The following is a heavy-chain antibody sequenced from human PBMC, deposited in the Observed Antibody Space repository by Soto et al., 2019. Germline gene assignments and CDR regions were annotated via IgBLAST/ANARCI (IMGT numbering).Heavy chain of an antibody. V-gene: IGHV4-39*01. CDR1: GGSITRNNHY. D-gene: IGHD6-19*01. CDR2: ILYRGST. CDR3: ARLGSSGWYQGSYFDY. J-gene: IGHJ4*02. Sequence: QLQLQESGPGLVKPSETLSLTCIVSGGSITRNNHYWGWIRQSPGKGLEWIGSILYRGSTNYNPSLKSRVPLSVATSKNQFSLKMSSVTAADTALYYCARLGSSGWYQGSYFDYWGQGTLVTVSS.